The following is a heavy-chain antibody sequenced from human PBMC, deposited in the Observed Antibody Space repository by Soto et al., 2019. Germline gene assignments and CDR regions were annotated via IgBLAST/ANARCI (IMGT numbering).Heavy chain of an antibody. D-gene: IGHD2-21*01. CDR2: LIPLFGTA. CDR1: GGTFSSYA. J-gene: IGHJ6*02. V-gene: IGHV1-69*12. Sequence: QVQLVQSGAEVKKPGSSGKVSCKASGGTFSSYAISWVRQAPGQGLEWMGGLIPLFGTANYAQKFQGRVEIAADESTSTAYMELSSLRSEDAAAYYCARAHHMGHGMDVWGQSTTVTVSS. CDR3: ARAHHMGHGMDV.